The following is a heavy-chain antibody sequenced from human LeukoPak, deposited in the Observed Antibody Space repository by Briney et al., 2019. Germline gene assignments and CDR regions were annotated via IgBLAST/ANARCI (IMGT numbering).Heavy chain of an antibody. J-gene: IGHJ4*02. CDR2: MNPNSGNT. CDR1: GYTFTSYD. CDR3: ARVYSFPDSYWNYSPFDY. D-gene: IGHD1-7*01. V-gene: IGHV1-8*01. Sequence: ASVKVSCKASGYTFTSYDINWVRQATGQGLEWMGWMNPNSGNTGYAQKFQGRVTMTRNTSISTAYMELSSLRSEDTAVHYCARVYSFPDSYWNYSPFDYWGQETLVTVSS.